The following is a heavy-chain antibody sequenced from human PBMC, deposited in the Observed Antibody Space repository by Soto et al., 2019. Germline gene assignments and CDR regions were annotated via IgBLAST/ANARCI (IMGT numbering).Heavy chain of an antibody. CDR3: VTEHIVVVPAAQTTYGMDV. CDR1: GYTLTELS. V-gene: IGHV1-24*01. Sequence: ASVTVSCKVSGYTLTELSMHWVRQAPGKGLEWMGGFDPEDGETIYAQKFQGRVTMTEDTSTDPAYMELSSRRSEDTAVYYCVTEHIVVVPAAQTTYGMDVWGQGTTVTVSS. J-gene: IGHJ6*02. CDR2: FDPEDGET. D-gene: IGHD2-2*01.